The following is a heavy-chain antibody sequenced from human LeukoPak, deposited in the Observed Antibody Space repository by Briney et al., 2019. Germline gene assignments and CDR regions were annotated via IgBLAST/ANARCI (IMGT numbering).Heavy chain of an antibody. CDR1: GYTFTRYD. D-gene: IGHD3-22*01. V-gene: IGHV1-8*01. CDR3: ARGLSSDYYYGVDYFDY. Sequence: GASVKVSCKASGYTFTRYDINWVRQATGQGLEWMGWMNPKSGYTGSAQKFQGRVTMTRTTSISTAYMELSRLRLDDTAVYYCARGLSSDYYYGVDYFDYWGQGTLVTVSS. J-gene: IGHJ4*02. CDR2: MNPKSGYT.